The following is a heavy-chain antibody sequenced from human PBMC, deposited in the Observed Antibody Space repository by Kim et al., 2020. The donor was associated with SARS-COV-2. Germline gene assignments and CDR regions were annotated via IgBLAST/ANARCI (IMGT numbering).Heavy chain of an antibody. CDR2: IIPVLETP. Sequence: SVKVSCKASGCTFKSYGINWVRQAPGQGLEWLGRIIPVLETPTYAQKFQGRVTITADRSTSTAYMELTSLRSEDTAVYYCATTDFVFWGQGTRVTVSS. V-gene: IGHV1-69*04. CDR3: ATTDFVF. CDR1: GCTFKSYG. J-gene: IGHJ4*02.